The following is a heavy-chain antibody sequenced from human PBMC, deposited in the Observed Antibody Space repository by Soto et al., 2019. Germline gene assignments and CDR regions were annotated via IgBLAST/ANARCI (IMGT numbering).Heavy chain of an antibody. J-gene: IGHJ4*02. CDR3: ARGAIAARRYRGYFEY. CDR1: GYTFTSYY. Sequence: ASVKVSCKASGYTFTSYYMHWVRQAPGQGLEWMGIINPSGGSTSYAQKFQGRVTMTRDTSTSTVYMELSSLRSEDTAVYYCARGAIAARRYRGYFEYWGPGTLVPVSS. V-gene: IGHV1-46*01. CDR2: INPSGGST. D-gene: IGHD6-6*01.